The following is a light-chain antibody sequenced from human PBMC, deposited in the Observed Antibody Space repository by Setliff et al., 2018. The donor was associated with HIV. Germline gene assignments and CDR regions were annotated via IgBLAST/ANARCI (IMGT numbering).Light chain of an antibody. CDR3: AAWHDSLNRYV. Sequence: QCALTQPPSASGTPGQRVTISCSGSSSNIGSNTVNWYQQLPGTAPKLLIYMNDQRPSGVPDRFTGSKSGTSGSLAISGLQSEDEADYYCAAWHDSLNRYVFGTGTKVTVL. CDR2: MND. J-gene: IGLJ1*01. CDR1: SSNIGSNT. V-gene: IGLV1-44*01.